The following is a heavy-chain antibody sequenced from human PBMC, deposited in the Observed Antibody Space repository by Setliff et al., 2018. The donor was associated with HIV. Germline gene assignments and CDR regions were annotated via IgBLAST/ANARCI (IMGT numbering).Heavy chain of an antibody. J-gene: IGHJ4*02. D-gene: IGHD1-26*01. CDR2: IYSGGST. Sequence: QPGGSLRLSCAASGFTVSSNYMSWVRQAPGKGLEWVSVIYSGGSTYYADSVEGRFTISRDNSGNRLFLQMNSLRVEDTAVYYCARGPTVGSPDYFDFWGQGTLVTASS. CDR3: ARGPTVGSPDYFDF. CDR1: GFTVSSNY. V-gene: IGHV3-53*05.